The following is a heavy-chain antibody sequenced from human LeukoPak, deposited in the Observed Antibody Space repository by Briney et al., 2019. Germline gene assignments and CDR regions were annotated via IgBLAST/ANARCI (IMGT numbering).Heavy chain of an antibody. V-gene: IGHV3-21*01. CDR3: ARDIGTSEWFFDL. J-gene: IGHJ2*01. D-gene: IGHD3-3*01. Sequence: GGSLRLSCAASGFTFSEYSINWGRQAPGKGLEWVSSIITRNNYMYYGESVKGRFTISRDNAKNSLYLQMNSLRPEDTAVYYCARDIGTSEWFFDLWGRGTLVTVSS. CDR2: IITRNNYM. CDR1: GFTFSEYS.